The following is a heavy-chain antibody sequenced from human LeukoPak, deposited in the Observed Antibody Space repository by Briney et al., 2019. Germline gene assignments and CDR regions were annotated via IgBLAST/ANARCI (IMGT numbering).Heavy chain of an antibody. CDR2: IYYSGST. J-gene: IGHJ5*02. V-gene: IGHV4-34*01. CDR1: GGSFSGNY. CDR3: ARGLGIAAAKGNNWFDP. Sequence: SETLSLTCAVYGGSFSGNYWTLIRQTPGKGLEWIGSIYYSGSTYYNPSLKSRVTISVDTSKNQFSLKLSSVTAADTAVYYCARGLGIAAAKGNNWFDPWGQGTLVTVSS. D-gene: IGHD6-13*01.